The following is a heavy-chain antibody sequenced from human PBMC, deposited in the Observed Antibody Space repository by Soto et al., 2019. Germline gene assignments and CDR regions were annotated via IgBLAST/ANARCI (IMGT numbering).Heavy chain of an antibody. CDR3: ARVWGGAFDI. Sequence: SETLSLTCTVSGASVSDGYWSWIRQPPGKGLEWIGYIYYSGSTNYNPSLKSRVTISVDTSKNQFSLKLSSVTAADTAVYYCARVWGGAFDIWGQGTMVTVSS. J-gene: IGHJ3*02. V-gene: IGHV4-59*02. D-gene: IGHD3-10*01. CDR2: IYYSGST. CDR1: GASVSDGY.